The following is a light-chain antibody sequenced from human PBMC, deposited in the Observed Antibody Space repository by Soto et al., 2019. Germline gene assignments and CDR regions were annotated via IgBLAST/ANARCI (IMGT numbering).Light chain of an antibody. CDR2: GAS. CDR1: QNISNN. CDR3: QQYNHWSSIT. V-gene: IGKV3-15*01. Sequence: EIAMTQSPATLSVSLGERATRSCRASQNISNNLAWYQQRPGQAPSLLIYGASTRATGVPARFRGSGSGTDFLLSISGLQSEDSAVYYCQQYNHWSSITFGQGKRLEIK. J-gene: IGKJ5*01.